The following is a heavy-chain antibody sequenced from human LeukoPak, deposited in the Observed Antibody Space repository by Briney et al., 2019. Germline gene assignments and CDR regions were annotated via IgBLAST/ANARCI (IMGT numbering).Heavy chain of an antibody. J-gene: IGHJ5*02. CDR1: GGSISSYY. CDR2: IYYGGST. V-gene: IGHV4-59*12. CDR3: ARGRVVVVPAAMVRRRHNWFDP. D-gene: IGHD2-2*01. Sequence: SETLSLTCTVSGGSISSYYWSWIRQPPGKGLEWIGYIYYGGSTNYNPSLKSRVTISVDTSKNQFSLKLSSVTAADTAVYYCARGRVVVVPAAMVRRRHNWFDPWGQGTLVTVSS.